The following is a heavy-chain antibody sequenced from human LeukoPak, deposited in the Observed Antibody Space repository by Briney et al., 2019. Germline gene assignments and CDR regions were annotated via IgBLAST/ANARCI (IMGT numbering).Heavy chain of an antibody. CDR2: ISGSGGST. CDR3: AKSQSDSGDPDYYSYYSMDV. Sequence: PGGSLRLSCAASRFTFSSDAMNWLLQAPGKGLEGVSAISGSGGSTYYVDAVKGRFTISRDNSKHTLYLQMNSLRAEDTAVYYCAKSQSDSGDPDYYSYYSMDVWGKGTTVTVSS. D-gene: IGHD4-17*01. J-gene: IGHJ6*03. V-gene: IGHV3-23*01. CDR1: RFTFSSDA.